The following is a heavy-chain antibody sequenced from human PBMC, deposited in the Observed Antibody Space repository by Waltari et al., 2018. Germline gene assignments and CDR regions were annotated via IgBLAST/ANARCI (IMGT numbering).Heavy chain of an antibody. CDR3: AKSSGSYYEVFDY. CDR2: ISGSGGTT. CDR1: GVAFANYG. V-gene: IGHV3-23*04. D-gene: IGHD1-26*01. Sequence: EVRLVESGGGLVQPGGSLRLSGAASGVAFANYGMSWVRQAPGKGLECVSSISGSGGTTYYADSVKGRFTMSKDNSKNTLFLQMNSLRVDDTADYYCAKSSGSYYEVFDYWGRGTLVTVSS. J-gene: IGHJ4*02.